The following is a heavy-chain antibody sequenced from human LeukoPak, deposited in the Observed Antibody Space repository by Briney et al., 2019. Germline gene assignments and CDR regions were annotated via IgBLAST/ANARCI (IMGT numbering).Heavy chain of an antibody. CDR2: INAGNGNT. CDR1: GYTFTSYA. J-gene: IGHJ4*02. V-gene: IGHV1-3*01. Sequence: ASVKVSCKASGYTFTSYAMHWVRQAPGQRLEWMGWINAGNGNTKYSQKFQGRVTITRDTSASTAYMELSSLRSGDTAVYYCATSAGLRYFDWGFDYWGQGTLVTVSS. CDR3: ATSAGLRYFDWGFDY. D-gene: IGHD3-9*01.